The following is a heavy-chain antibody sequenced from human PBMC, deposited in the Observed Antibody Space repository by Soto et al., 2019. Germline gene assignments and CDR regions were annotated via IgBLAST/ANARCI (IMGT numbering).Heavy chain of an antibody. D-gene: IGHD3-10*01. J-gene: IGHJ3*02. Sequence: GGSLRLSCAASGFTFSSYAMSWVRQAPGKGLEWVSAISGSGGSTYYADSVKGRFTISRDNSKNTLYLQMNSLRAEDTAVYYCAKTMPSLLLFGARAFDIWGQGTMVTVSS. CDR2: ISGSGGST. V-gene: IGHV3-23*01. CDR1: GFTFSSYA. CDR3: AKTMPSLLLFGARAFDI.